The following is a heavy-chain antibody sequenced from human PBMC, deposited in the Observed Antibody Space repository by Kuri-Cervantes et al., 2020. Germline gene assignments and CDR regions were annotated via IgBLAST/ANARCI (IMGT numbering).Heavy chain of an antibody. CDR3: ARVQSRLWYRRGYFDY. V-gene: IGHV1-18*01. J-gene: IGHJ4*02. CDR1: GYTFTSYG. D-gene: IGHD4/OR15-4a*01. CDR2: ISAYNGNT. Sequence: ASVKVSCKASGYTFTSYGISWVRQAPGQGLEWMGWISAYNGNTNYAQKLQGRVTMTTDTSTSTAYMELRSLGSDDTAVYYCARVQSRLWYRRGYFDYWGQGTLVTVSS.